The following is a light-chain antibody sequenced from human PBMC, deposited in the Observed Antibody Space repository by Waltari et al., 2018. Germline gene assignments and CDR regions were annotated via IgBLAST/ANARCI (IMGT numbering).Light chain of an antibody. CDR3: QQYNNWPPEGT. Sequence: EIVMTQSPATLSVSPGERATLSCRASQSFSSNLAWYQQKPGQAPRPLIYGASTRATGIPARFSGSGSGTEFTLTISSLQSEDFAVYYCQQYNNWPPEGTFGQGTKVEIK. V-gene: IGKV3-15*01. CDR1: QSFSSN. CDR2: GAS. J-gene: IGKJ1*01.